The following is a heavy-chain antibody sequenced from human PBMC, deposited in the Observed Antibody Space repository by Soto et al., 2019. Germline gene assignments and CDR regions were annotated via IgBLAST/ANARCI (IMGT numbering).Heavy chain of an antibody. CDR1: GGSISSSSYY. D-gene: IGHD2-15*01. V-gene: IGHV4-39*01. CDR3: ARHTPAISISDH. CDR2: IYYSGST. Sequence: QLQLQESGPGLVKPSETLSLTCTVSGGSISSSSYYWGWIRQPPGKGLEWIGSIYYSGSTYYNPSLKCRVTISVDTSKNQFSLNLSSVTAADTAVYYCARHTPAISISDHWGQGTLVTVSS. J-gene: IGHJ4*02.